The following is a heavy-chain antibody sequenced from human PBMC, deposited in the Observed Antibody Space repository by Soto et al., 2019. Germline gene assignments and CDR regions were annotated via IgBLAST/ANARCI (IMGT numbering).Heavy chain of an antibody. D-gene: IGHD2-15*01. CDR2: IYYSRRT. V-gene: IGHV4-59*01. Sequence: SETLSLTCTVSGGSISSYYWSWIRQPPGKGLEWIGYIYYSRRTNYNPSIKSRVTISVDTSKNQFSLKLSSVTAADTAVYYCASALYCSGGSCSFDPWGQGTLVTVSS. CDR1: GGSISSYY. J-gene: IGHJ5*02. CDR3: ASALYCSGGSCSFDP.